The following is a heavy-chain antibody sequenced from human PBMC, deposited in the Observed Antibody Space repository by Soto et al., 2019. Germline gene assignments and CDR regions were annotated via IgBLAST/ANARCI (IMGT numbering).Heavy chain of an antibody. D-gene: IGHD6-13*01. CDR3: ARRDIVAAGGWFDP. V-gene: IGHV1-69*13. Sequence: SVKVSCKASGGTFGSDSISGVGEAPGQGLEWMGGIIPIFGTANYAQKFQGRVTITADESTSTAYMELSSLRSEDTAVYYCARRDIVAAGGWFDPWGQGTLVTVSS. J-gene: IGHJ5*02. CDR2: IIPIFGTA. CDR1: GGTFGSDS.